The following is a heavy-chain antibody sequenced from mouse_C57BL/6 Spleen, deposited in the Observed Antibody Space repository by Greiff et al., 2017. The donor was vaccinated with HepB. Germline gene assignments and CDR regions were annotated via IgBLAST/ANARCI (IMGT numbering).Heavy chain of an antibody. CDR3: ARRGTTVVAKNAMDY. D-gene: IGHD1-1*01. Sequence: QVQLKESGAELVMPGASVKLSCKASGYTFTSYWMHWVKQRPGQGLEWIGEIDPSDSYTNYNQKFKGKSTLTVDKSSSTAYMQLSSLTSEDSAVYYCARRGTTVVAKNAMDYWGQGTSVTVSS. CDR1: GYTFTSYW. CDR2: IDPSDSYT. V-gene: IGHV1-69*01. J-gene: IGHJ4*01.